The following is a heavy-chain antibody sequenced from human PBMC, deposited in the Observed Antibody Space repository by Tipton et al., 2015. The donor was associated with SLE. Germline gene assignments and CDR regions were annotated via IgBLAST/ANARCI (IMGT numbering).Heavy chain of an antibody. J-gene: IGHJ6*02. CDR2: INHSGTI. Sequence: TLSLTCAVYGVSFSGYHWSWIRQPPGKGLEWVGEINHSGTINYNPSLKSRVTISVDTSKNQFSLKLSSVTAADTAVYYCAVTWDRDLYYYGMDVWGQGTTVTVSS. CDR3: AVTWDRDLYYYGMDV. D-gene: IGHD1-26*01. V-gene: IGHV4-34*01. CDR1: GVSFSGYH.